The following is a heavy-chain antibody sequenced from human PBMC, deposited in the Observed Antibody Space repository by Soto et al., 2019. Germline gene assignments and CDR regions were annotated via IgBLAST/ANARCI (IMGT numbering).Heavy chain of an antibody. J-gene: IGHJ3*02. CDR1: GYTFTSYG. Sequence: QVQLVQSGAEVKKPGASVKVSCKASGYTFTSYGISWVRQAPGQGLEWMGWISAYNGNTNYAQKLQGRVTMTTDTSTSTAYLELMSMSSDDTAVYYSAKTTDSDILAGYYPDAFDSWCQGTMVTVAA. CDR3: AKTTDSDILAGYYPDAFDS. CDR2: ISAYNGNT. V-gene: IGHV1-18*01. D-gene: IGHD3-9*01.